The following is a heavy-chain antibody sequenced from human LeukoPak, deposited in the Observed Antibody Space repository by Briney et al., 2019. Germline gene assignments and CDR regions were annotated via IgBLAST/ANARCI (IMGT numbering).Heavy chain of an antibody. CDR3: ARGRGAARPHPGDIGY. Sequence: ASVKVSCKASGYTFTGYYMHWVRQAPGQGLEWMGRINPNSGGTNYAQKFQGRVTMTRDTSISTAYMELSRLRSDDTAVYCCARGRGAARPHPGDIGYWGQGTLVTVSS. CDR1: GYTFTGYY. D-gene: IGHD6-6*01. V-gene: IGHV1-2*06. CDR2: INPNSGGT. J-gene: IGHJ4*02.